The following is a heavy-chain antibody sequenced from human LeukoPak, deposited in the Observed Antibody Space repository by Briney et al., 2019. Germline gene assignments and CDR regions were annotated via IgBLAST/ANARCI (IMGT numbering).Heavy chain of an antibody. CDR2: INPNNGGT. CDR3: ASGYEDY. CDR1: GYTFTGYD. Sequence: ASVTVSCKASGYTFTGYDLDWVRQAPGQGLEWMGRINPNNGGTNYAQKFQGRVTMTRDTSISTAYMELSRLRSDDTAVYYCASGYEDYWGQGTLVTVTS. D-gene: IGHD5-12*01. J-gene: IGHJ4*02. V-gene: IGHV1-2*06.